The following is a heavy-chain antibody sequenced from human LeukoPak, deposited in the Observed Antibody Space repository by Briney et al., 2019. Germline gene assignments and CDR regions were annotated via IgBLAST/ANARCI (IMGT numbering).Heavy chain of an antibody. CDR2: IYHSGNT. CDR1: GYGIRGGYY. D-gene: IGHD3-22*01. J-gene: IGHJ4*02. CDR3: ARRDHYDSSGYFYFDY. Sequence: PSETLSLTCAFSGYGIRGGYYWGWIRQPPGKGLEGSGSIYHSGNTYYNPSLKSRVTVSVDTSKTLFSLTLRSVTAADTAVYYCARRDHYDSSGYFYFDYWGQGALVTVSS. V-gene: IGHV4-38-2*01.